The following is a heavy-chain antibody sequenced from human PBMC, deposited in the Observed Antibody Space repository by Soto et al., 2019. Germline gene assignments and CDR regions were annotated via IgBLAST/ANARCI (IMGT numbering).Heavy chain of an antibody. CDR2: ISAHNGNT. Sequence: GASVWVSCKGSGYDFTTYGITWVRQAPGQGLEWMAWISAHNGNTDYAQKLQGRVTVTRDTSTSTAYMELRSLRSDDTAVYYCARGRYGDYWGQGALVTVSS. CDR1: GYDFTTYG. CDR3: ARGRYGDY. V-gene: IGHV1-18*01. D-gene: IGHD1-1*01. J-gene: IGHJ4*02.